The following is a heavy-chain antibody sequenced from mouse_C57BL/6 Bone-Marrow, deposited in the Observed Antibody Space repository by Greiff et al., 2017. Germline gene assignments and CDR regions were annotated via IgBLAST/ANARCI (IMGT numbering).Heavy chain of an antibody. J-gene: IGHJ4*01. V-gene: IGHV1-69*01. CDR2: IDPSDSYT. CDR3: AIGIRYYYGSSRYAMDY. Sequence: QVQLQQPGAELVMPGASVKLSCKASGYTFTSYWMHWVKQRPGQGLEWIGEIDPSDSYTNYNQKFKGKSTLTVDKSSSTAYMQLSSLTSEDSAVYDCAIGIRYYYGSSRYAMDYWGEESSATVAS. CDR1: GYTFTSYW. D-gene: IGHD1-1*01.